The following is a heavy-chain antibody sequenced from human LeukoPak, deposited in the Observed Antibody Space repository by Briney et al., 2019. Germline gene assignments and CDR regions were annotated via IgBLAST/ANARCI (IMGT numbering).Heavy chain of an antibody. V-gene: IGHV1-2*02. CDR1: GYTFTGYY. J-gene: IGHJ3*02. CDR3: ARDTTRNDAFDI. CDR2: INPNSGGT. D-gene: IGHD1-26*01. Sequence: ASVKVSCKASGYTFTGYYMHWVRQAPGQGLKWMGWINPNSGGTNYAQKFQGRVTMARDTSISTAYMELSRLRSDDTAVYYCARDTTRNDAFDIWGQGTMVTVSS.